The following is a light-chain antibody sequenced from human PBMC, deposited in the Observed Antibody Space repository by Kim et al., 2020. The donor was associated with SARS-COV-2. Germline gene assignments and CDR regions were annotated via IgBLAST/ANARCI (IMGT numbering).Light chain of an antibody. Sequence: VSPGDRATLSCRANQTVSSNLAWYQQKPGQAPRLLIYGASTRATGIPARFSGSGSGTEFTLTISTLQSEDLAVYYCQQYNNWPLTFGGGTKVDIK. CDR2: GAS. CDR3: QQYNNWPLT. J-gene: IGKJ4*01. V-gene: IGKV3-15*01. CDR1: QTVSSN.